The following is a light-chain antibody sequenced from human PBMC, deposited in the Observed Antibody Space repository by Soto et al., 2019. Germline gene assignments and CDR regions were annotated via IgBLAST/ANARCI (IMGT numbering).Light chain of an antibody. CDR3: RSYASSNNPHVV. V-gene: IGLV2-8*01. J-gene: IGLJ2*01. CDR1: SSDVGHYNY. Sequence: QSALTQPPSASGSPGQSVTISCTGTSSDVGHYNYVSWYQQHPGKAPKLIIYEVSKRPSGVPDRFSGSKSGNTASLTVSGLQAEDEADYYCRSYASSNNPHVVIGGGTKLTVL. CDR2: EVS.